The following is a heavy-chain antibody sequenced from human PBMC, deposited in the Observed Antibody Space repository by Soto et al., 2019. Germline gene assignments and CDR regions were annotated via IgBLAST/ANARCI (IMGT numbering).Heavy chain of an antibody. CDR1: GYTFTSYW. D-gene: IGHD2-2*01. J-gene: IGHJ4*02. CDR3: ARRCISTNCYVY. Sequence: PGESLKISCKGSGYTFTSYWIGWVRQMPGKGLEWMGSINPGDSDTRYSPSFQGQVTISADKSVNTAHLQWSSLKASDTAMYYCARRCISTNCYVYWGQGTLVTVSS. V-gene: IGHV5-51*01. CDR2: INPGDSDT.